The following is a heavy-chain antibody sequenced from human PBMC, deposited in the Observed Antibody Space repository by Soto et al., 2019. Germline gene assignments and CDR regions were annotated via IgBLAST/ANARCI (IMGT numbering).Heavy chain of an antibody. CDR1: DCTFTSYG. V-gene: IGHV1-18*01. Sequence: ASVKVSCKASDCTFTSYGISWVRQAPGQGLEWMGWISAYNGNTNYAQELQGRVTMTTDTSTSTAYMELRSLRSDDTAVYYCARVEVTITIFGVVTGGLNAFDIWGQGTMVTVSS. CDR2: ISAYNGNT. J-gene: IGHJ3*02. D-gene: IGHD3-3*01. CDR3: ARVEVTITIFGVVTGGLNAFDI.